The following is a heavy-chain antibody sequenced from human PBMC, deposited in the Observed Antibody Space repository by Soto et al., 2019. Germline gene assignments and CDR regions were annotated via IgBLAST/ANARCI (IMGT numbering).Heavy chain of an antibody. D-gene: IGHD2-2*01. CDR3: ARVPGYCSSTSCYYYYYYGRDV. CDR2: IYYSVST. Sequence: XTLSLPCAVSGGSLSSGSYYWSWIRQPPGQGLEGIGYIYYSVSTNYNPPLKSRVTISVDTSKNQFSLKLRSVTAADTEVYYCARVPGYCSSTSCYYYYYYGRDVWGQGPTVT. CDR1: GGSLSSGSYY. J-gene: IGHJ6*02. V-gene: IGHV4-61*01.